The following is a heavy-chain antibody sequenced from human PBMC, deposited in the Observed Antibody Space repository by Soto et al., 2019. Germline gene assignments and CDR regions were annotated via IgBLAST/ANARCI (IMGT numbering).Heavy chain of an antibody. D-gene: IGHD3-10*01. CDR3: ASPLGSGYAALP. V-gene: IGHV3-23*01. J-gene: IGHJ5*02. CDR1: GFTFSSYA. CDR2: ISGSGGST. Sequence: EVQLLESGGGLVQPGGSLRLSCAASGFTFSSYAMSWVRQAPGKGLEWVSAISGSGGSTYYADSVKGRFTISRDNSKNPLLFQMNRLRAEGKGGIYLASPLGSGYAALPLGPGTLVPVS.